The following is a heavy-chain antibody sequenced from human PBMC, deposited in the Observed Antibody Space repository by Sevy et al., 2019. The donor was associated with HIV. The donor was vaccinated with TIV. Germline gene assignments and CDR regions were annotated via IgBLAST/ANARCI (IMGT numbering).Heavy chain of an antibody. V-gene: IGHV3-23*01. CDR2: FSFGCGRI. CDR1: GFTFAKYS. J-gene: IGHJ4*02. Sequence: GGSLRLSCAASGFTFAKYSMSWLRQVPGKGLEWVSTFSFGCGRINYADSVKGRFTISRDDSKNTLYLQMNSLRAEDTATYFCAREGCTQPHDYWGQGTLVTVSS. CDR3: AREGCTQPHDY.